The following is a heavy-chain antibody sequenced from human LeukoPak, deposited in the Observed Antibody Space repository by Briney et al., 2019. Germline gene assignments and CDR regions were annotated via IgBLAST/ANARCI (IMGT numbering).Heavy chain of an antibody. CDR2: IYSGGST. V-gene: IGHV3-53*01. Sequence: PGGSLRLSCAASGFTVSSNYMSWVRQAPGKGLEGVSVIYSGGSTYYADSVKGRFTISRDNSKNTLYLQMNSLRAEDTAVYYCARERQSIAAAGTAFDIWGQGTMVTVSS. J-gene: IGHJ3*02. CDR3: ARERQSIAAAGTAFDI. CDR1: GFTVSSNY. D-gene: IGHD6-13*01.